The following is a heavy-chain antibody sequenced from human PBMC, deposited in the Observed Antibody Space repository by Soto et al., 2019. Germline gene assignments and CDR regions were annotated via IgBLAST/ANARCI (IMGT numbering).Heavy chain of an antibody. V-gene: IGHV4-30-2*01. D-gene: IGHD3-3*01. CDR3: ARRFLEWSSLRGAFDI. CDR1: GGSISSGGYS. J-gene: IGHJ3*02. CDR2: IYHSGST. Sequence: QLQLQESGSGLVKPSQTLSLTCAVSGGSISSGGYSWSWIRQPPGKGLEWIGYIYHSGSTYYNPSLKSRVTISADRSKNQFSLKLSSVTAADTAVYYCARRFLEWSSLRGAFDIWGQGTMVTVSS.